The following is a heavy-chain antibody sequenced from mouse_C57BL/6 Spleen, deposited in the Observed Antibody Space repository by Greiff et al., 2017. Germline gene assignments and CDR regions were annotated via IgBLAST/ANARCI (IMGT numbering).Heavy chain of an antibody. CDR2: IYPGDGDT. CDR1: GYAFSSSW. Sequence: QVQLQQSGPELVKPGASVKISCKASGYAFSSSWMNWVKQRPGKGLEWIGRIYPGDGDTNYNGKFKGKATLTADKSSSTAYMQLSSLTSEDSAVYLCASYGYYGEGAMDYWGQGTSVTVSS. V-gene: IGHV1-82*01. CDR3: ASYGYYGEGAMDY. D-gene: IGHD2-3*01. J-gene: IGHJ4*01.